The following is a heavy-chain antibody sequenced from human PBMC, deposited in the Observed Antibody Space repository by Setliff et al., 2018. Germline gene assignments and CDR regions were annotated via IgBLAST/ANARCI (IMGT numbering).Heavy chain of an antibody. V-gene: IGHV1-18*01. J-gene: IGHJ4*02. CDR1: GYTFTLFG. CDR2: ISAFNSYT. D-gene: IGHD3-22*01. CDR3: ARINFYVSSGYYYAPEL. Sequence: ASVKVSCKASGYTFTLFGITWVRQAPGQGLECMGWISAFNSYTQYAQKFQGRVTVTTDTSTTTAYMELRSLRADDTAVYYCARINFYVSSGYYYAPELWGQGTTVTVSS.